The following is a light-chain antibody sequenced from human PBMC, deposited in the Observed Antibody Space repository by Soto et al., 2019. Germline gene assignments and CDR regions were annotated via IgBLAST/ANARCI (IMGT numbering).Light chain of an antibody. CDR1: SSNIGSNT. V-gene: IGLV1-44*01. Sequence: QSVLTQPPSVSGTPGQRVTISCSGSSSNIGSNTVNWYQQFPGTAPTLVIFSDNQRPSGVPDRFSGSRSGTSASLAISGLQSETEADYYCASWDDSLNGWVFGGGTKLTVL. CDR3: ASWDDSLNGWV. CDR2: SDN. J-gene: IGLJ3*02.